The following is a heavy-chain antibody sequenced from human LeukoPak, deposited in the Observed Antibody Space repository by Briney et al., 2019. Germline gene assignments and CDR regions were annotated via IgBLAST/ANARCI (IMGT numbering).Heavy chain of an antibody. CDR3: AKVVSVAPAASFDP. D-gene: IGHD2-2*01. CDR1: GFTFSSYA. Sequence: PGGSLRLSCAASGFTFSSYAMSWVRQAPGKGLEWVSAISGSGGSTYYADSVKGRFTISRENSKNTLYLQIRSLRDEDTAVYYCAKVVSVAPAASFDPWVQGTLVTVSS. J-gene: IGHJ5*02. V-gene: IGHV3-23*01. CDR2: ISGSGGST.